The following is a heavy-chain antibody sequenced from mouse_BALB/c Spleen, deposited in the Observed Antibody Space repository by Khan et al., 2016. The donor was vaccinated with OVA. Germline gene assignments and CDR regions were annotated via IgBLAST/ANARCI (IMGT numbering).Heavy chain of an antibody. Sequence: EVELVEPGGGLVQPGGSLKLSCATSGFTFSDYFMYWVRQTPEKRLEWVAYISNGGGSTYYPDTVKGRFTISRDNAKNTLYLQMSRLKSEDTAMXFCARGTTVGAFDYWGQGTTLTVSS. CDR1: GFTFSDYF. CDR3: ARGTTVGAFDY. V-gene: IGHV5-12*02. J-gene: IGHJ2*01. CDR2: ISNGGGST. D-gene: IGHD1-1*01.